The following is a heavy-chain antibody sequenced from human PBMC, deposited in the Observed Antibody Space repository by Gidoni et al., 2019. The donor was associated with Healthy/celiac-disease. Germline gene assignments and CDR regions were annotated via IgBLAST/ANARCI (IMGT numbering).Heavy chain of an antibody. V-gene: IGHV4-59*01. CDR2: IYYSGST. CDR3: ARYYYDSSGYRDDAFDI. D-gene: IGHD3-22*01. CDR1: GGSISSYY. Sequence: QVQLQESGPGLVKPSATLSLTCTVSGGSISSYYWSWIRQPPGKGLEWIGYIYYSGSTNYNPSLKSRVTISVDTSKNQFSLKLSSVTAADTAVYYCARYYYDSSGYRDDAFDIWGQGTMVTVSS. J-gene: IGHJ3*02.